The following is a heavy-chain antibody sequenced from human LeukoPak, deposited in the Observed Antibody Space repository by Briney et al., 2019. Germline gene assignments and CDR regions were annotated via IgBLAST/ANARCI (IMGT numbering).Heavy chain of an antibody. J-gene: IGHJ4*02. CDR1: GGSFSGYY. CDR2: INHSGST. CDR3: ARERNDRIYSRDYYFDW. V-gene: IGHV4-34*01. D-gene: IGHD5-24*01. Sequence: PSETLSLTCAVYGGSFSGYYWSWIRQPPGKGLEWIGEINHSGSTNYNPSLKSRVTISVDTSKNQFSLKLSSVTAADTAVYYCARERNDRIYSRDYYFDWWGQGTLVTVSS.